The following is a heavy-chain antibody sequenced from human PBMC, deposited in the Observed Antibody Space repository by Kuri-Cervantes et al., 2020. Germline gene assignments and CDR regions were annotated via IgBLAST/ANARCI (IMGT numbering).Heavy chain of an antibody. J-gene: IGHJ6*02. CDR3: ASQLLRYYGSGSYYSIYYYYGMDV. Sequence: GESLKISCAASGFTFSSYWMSWVRQAPGKGLEWVANIKQDGSEKYYVDSVKGRFTISRDNAKNSLYLQMNSLRDEDTAVYYCASQLLRYYGSGSYYSIYYYYGMDVWGQGTTVTVSS. CDR1: GFTFSSYW. V-gene: IGHV3-7*01. D-gene: IGHD3-10*01. CDR2: IKQDGSEK.